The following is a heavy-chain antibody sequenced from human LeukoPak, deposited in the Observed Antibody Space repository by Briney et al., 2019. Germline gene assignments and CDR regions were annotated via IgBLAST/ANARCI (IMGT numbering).Heavy chain of an antibody. CDR2: IWYDGSNK. D-gene: IGHD2-2*01. J-gene: IGHJ4*02. CDR1: GFTFSSYG. V-gene: IGHV3-33*08. Sequence: PGRSLRLSCAASGFTFSSYGMHWVRQAPGKGLEWVSVIWYDGSNKYYADSVKGRFTISRDNSKNTLYLQMNSLRAEGTAVYYCARNGDYCSSTSCRIFYFDYWGQGTLVTVSS. CDR3: ARNGDYCSSTSCRIFYFDY.